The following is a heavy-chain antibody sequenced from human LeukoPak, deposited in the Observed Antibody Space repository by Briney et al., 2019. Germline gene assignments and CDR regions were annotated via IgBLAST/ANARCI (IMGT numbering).Heavy chain of an antibody. Sequence: PSETLSLTCDVSGGSISSSNWWTWVRQPPGKGLEWIGEMYHGGNTNYNPSLKNRVIISVDKSKNQFSLKLSSVTAADTAVYYCARGAYYGSGSYYNHFDYWGQGTLVTVSS. CDR1: GGSISSSNW. CDR2: MYHGGNT. CDR3: ARGAYYGSGSYYNHFDY. J-gene: IGHJ4*02. D-gene: IGHD3-10*01. V-gene: IGHV4-4*02.